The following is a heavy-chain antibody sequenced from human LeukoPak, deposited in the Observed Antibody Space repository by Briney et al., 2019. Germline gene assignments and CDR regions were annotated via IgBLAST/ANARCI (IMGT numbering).Heavy chain of an antibody. CDR2: ISTSGRAT. CDR1: GFAFSTYA. V-gene: IGHV3-23*01. Sequence: HPGGSLRLSCAASGFAFSTYAMTWVRQAPEKGLQWVSTISTSGRATYYADSVEGRFTISRDNSKNTLYLQMNSLRADDTAVYYCAKARGSSVYEQFDYWGQGTQVTVSP. CDR3: AKARGSSVYEQFDY. D-gene: IGHD5/OR15-5a*01. J-gene: IGHJ4*02.